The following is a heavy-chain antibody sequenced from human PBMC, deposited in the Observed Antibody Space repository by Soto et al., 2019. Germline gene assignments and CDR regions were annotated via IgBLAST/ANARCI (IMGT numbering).Heavy chain of an antibody. CDR2: MWYDGSNK. V-gene: IGHV3-33*01. J-gene: IGHJ4*01. CDR1: GFTFSTYG. CDR3: ARDSGSDTALVLLLDY. Sequence: GGSLRLSCATSGFTFSTYGMHWVRQAQGKGLEWVAVMWYDGSNKQYADSVKGRFTISRDNSKNTLYLQMDSLRADDTAVYYCARDSGSDTALVLLLDYWVHGTPVTVSS. D-gene: IGHD5-18*01.